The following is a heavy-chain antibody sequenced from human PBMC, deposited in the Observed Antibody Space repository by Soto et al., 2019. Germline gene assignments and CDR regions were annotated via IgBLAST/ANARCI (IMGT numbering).Heavy chain of an antibody. CDR1: GGSISGSSYY. Sequence: SETLSLTCTVSGGSISGSSYYWGWIRQPPGKGLEWIGNIYLSGTTYYNPSLKSRVTISYDTSKNQFSLNLRSVTAADTAVYYCATPLRYSSGPSNWFDPWGQGTLVTVSS. CDR3: ATPLRYSSGPSNWFDP. V-gene: IGHV4-39*01. CDR2: IYLSGTT. J-gene: IGHJ5*02. D-gene: IGHD6-19*01.